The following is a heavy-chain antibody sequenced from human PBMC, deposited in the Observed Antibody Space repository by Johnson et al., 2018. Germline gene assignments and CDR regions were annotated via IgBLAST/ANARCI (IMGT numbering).Heavy chain of an antibody. V-gene: IGHV3-21*01. CDR1: GFTFSSYS. D-gene: IGHD3-22*01. Sequence: EVQLVESGGGLVKPGGSLRLSCAATGFTFSSYSMNWVRQAPGKGPEWVSSISSSSSYIYYADSVKGRFTISKDSAKNSLYLQMNSLRSEDTAVYYCASTGDSSGYGVWGKGTTVTVSS. J-gene: IGHJ6*04. CDR2: ISSSSSYI. CDR3: ASTGDSSGYGV.